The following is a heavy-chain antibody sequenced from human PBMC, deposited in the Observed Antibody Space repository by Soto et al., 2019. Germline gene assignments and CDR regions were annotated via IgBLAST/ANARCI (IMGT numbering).Heavy chain of an antibody. CDR1: RFTFNRAW. V-gene: IGHV3-15*01. D-gene: IGHD5-18*01. Sequence: PGGSLRLSCAASRFTFNRAWMSWVRQAPGKGLEWVGRIKSETDGGTTDYAPPVKGRFTISRDDSRNTLYLQMNSLKPEDTAVYYCAHHRPYTYGAYYYGLDVCGQGPTVTVYS. J-gene: IGHJ6*02. CDR3: AHHRPYTYGAYYYGLDV. CDR2: IKSETDGGTT.